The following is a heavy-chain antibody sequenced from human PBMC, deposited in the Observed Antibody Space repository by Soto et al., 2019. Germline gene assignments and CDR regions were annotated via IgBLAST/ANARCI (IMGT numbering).Heavy chain of an antibody. Sequence: ASVKVSCKASGYTFTGYHMHWVRQAPGQGLEWMGWINPNSGGTNYAQKFQGWVTMTRDTSISTAYMELSRLRSDDTAVYFCSRDFCSGGSCYSVSNYMDVWGKGTTVTVSS. V-gene: IGHV1-2*04. D-gene: IGHD2-15*01. CDR1: GYTFTGYH. J-gene: IGHJ6*03. CDR3: SRDFCSGGSCYSVSNYMDV. CDR2: INPNSGGT.